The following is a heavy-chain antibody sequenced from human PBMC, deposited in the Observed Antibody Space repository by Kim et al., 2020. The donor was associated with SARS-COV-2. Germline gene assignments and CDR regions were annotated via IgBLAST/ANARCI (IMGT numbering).Heavy chain of an antibody. CDR1: GFSFSDYN. V-gene: IGHV3-21*01. D-gene: IGHD1-26*01. Sequence: GGSLRLSCAASGFSFSDYNMNWVRQAPGKGLEWVSSISGGAIYIYYSDSVKGRFTISRDTAKNSLYLQMNTLRAEDTAVYYCARASGKWFDPWGQGTLVT. CDR3: ARASGKWFDP. CDR2: ISGGAIYI. J-gene: IGHJ5*02.